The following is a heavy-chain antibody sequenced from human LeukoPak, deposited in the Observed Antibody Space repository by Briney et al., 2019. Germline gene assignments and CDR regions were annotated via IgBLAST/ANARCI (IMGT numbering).Heavy chain of an antibody. D-gene: IGHD2-8*01. CDR3: AKGHIGYCTNGVCPGIDP. CDR1: GFTFDDYA. Sequence: GGSLRLSCAASGFTFDDYAMHWVRQAPGKGLEWVSLISGDGGSTYYADSVKGRFTISRDYSKNSLYLQMNSLRTEDTALYYCAKGHIGYCTNGVCPGIDPWGQGTLVTVSS. CDR2: ISGDGGST. J-gene: IGHJ5*02. V-gene: IGHV3-43*02.